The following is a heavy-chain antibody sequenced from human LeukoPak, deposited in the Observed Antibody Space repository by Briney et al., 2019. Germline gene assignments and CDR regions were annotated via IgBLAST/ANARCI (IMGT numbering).Heavy chain of an antibody. V-gene: IGHV6-1*01. CDR2: TYSRSRWYH. CDR3: ARGISRFNWFDT. J-gene: IGHJ5*02. CDR1: GDSVSGNTTA. Sequence: SQTLSLTCAISGDSVSGNTTAWNWIRQSLSRGLEWLGRTYSRSRWYHDYAVSVTSRISISADTSKNQFSLQLISVTPDDTAIYFCARGISRFNWFDTWGQGTLVTVSS. D-gene: IGHD3-10*01.